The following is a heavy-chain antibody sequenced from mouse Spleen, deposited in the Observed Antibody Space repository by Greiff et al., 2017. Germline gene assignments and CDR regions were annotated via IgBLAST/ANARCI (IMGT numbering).Heavy chain of an antibody. CDR3: ARGGPHSNYNY. CDR2: ISYDGSN. J-gene: IGHJ2*01. Sequence: EVKVEESGPGLVKPSQSLSLTCSVTGYSITSGYYWNWIRQFPGNKLEWMGYISYDGSNNYNPSLKNRISITRDTSKNQFFLKLNSVTTEDTATYYCARGGPHSNYNYWGQGTTLTVSS. CDR1: GYSITSGYY. V-gene: IGHV3-6*01. D-gene: IGHD2-5*01.